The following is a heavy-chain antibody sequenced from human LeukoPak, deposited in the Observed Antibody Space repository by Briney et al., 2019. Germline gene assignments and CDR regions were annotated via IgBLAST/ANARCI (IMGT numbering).Heavy chain of an antibody. CDR2: IYHSGST. J-gene: IGHJ4*02. Sequence: SETLSLTCAVSGDSISSNNWWSWVRQPPGKGLEWIGDIYHSGSTNYNPSLKSRVTISVDKSKNQFSLKLSSVTAADAAIYYCATKAVAAAGTPFDNWGQGTLVTVSS. D-gene: IGHD6-13*01. V-gene: IGHV4-4*02. CDR1: GDSISSNNW. CDR3: ATKAVAAAGTPFDN.